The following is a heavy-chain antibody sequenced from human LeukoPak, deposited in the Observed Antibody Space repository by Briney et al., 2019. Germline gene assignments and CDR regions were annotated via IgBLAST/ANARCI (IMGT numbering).Heavy chain of an antibody. V-gene: IGHV3-48*03. CDR2: ISSSGSTI. CDR3: ARVSGVWFGAPFDN. Sequence: GGSLRLSCAASGFTFSNYEMNWDRQAPGKGLEWVSYISSSGSTIYYADSVKGRFTISRDNAKNSLYLQMNSLRAEDTAVYYCARVSGVWFGAPFDNWGQGTLVTVSS. CDR1: GFTFSNYE. D-gene: IGHD3-10*01. J-gene: IGHJ4*02.